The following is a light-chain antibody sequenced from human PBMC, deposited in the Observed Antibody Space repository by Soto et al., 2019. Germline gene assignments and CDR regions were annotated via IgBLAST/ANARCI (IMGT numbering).Light chain of an antibody. J-gene: IGLJ1*01. V-gene: IGLV2-14*01. CDR3: SSYTSSRNV. CDR2: EVS. Sequence: QSALTQPASVSGSPGQSITISCTGTSSDVGGYNYVSWYQQHTGKAPKLMIYEVSNRPSGVSNRFSGSKSGNTASLTISGLQAEDEADYYCSSYTSSRNVFGTGTKV. CDR1: SSDVGGYNY.